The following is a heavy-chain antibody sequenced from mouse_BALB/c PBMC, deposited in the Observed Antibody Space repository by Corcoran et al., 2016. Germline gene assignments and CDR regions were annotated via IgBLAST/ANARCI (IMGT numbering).Heavy chain of an antibody. V-gene: IGHV9-3-1*01. CDR3: STDSSGYVNFDY. J-gene: IGHJ2*01. D-gene: IGHD3-2*01. Sequence: QIQLVQSGPELKKPGETVKISCKASGYTFTNYGMNWVKQAPGKGLKWMGWINTYTGEPTYADDFKGRFAFSLETSASTAYLQINNLKNEDTATYFCSTDSSGYVNFDYWGQGTTLTVSS. CDR2: INTYTGEP. CDR1: GYTFTNYG.